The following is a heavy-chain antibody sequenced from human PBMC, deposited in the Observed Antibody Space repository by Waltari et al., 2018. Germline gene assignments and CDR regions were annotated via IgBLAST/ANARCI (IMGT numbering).Heavy chain of an antibody. CDR2: INPTSGGT. CDR3: ARGRYDFWSGYSHKLYCDY. J-gene: IGHJ4*02. V-gene: IGHV1-2*04. D-gene: IGHD3-3*01. Sequence: QVQLVQSGAEVKKPGASVKVSCKASGYTFTGYYMHWVRQAPGQGLEWIGGINPTSGGTNYAQKLQGWVTLTRDTSISTAYMELSRLRSDDTAVYYCARGRYDFWSGYSHKLYCDYWGQGTLVTVSS. CDR1: GYTFTGYY.